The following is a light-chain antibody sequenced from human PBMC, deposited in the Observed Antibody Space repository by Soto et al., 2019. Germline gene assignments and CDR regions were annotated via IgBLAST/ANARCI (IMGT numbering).Light chain of an antibody. Sequence: EIVLTQSPGTLSLSPGERATLSCRASQSVSSSYLAWYQQKPGQAPRLLIYGASSRATGIPDMFSGSGSGTDFTLTISRLEPEDFAVYYCQQYGSSHFALTFGGGTKVEIK. V-gene: IGKV3-20*01. CDR1: QSVSSSY. CDR3: QQYGSSHFALT. J-gene: IGKJ4*01. CDR2: GAS.